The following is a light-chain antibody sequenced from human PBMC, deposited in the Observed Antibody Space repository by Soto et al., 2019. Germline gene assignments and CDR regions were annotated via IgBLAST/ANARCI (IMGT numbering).Light chain of an antibody. CDR3: QQSTYWPRP. J-gene: IGKJ1*01. CDR1: QILSSN. Sequence: EIGMTQSPATLSLSPGERSTLAVMSSQILSSNLAWYQPNPGQAPRLLIYGASSRATAIPARFSGSGSGTEFSLTISSLQSEDFALYYCQQSTYWPRPFGQGTKV. CDR2: GAS. V-gene: IGKV3-15*01.